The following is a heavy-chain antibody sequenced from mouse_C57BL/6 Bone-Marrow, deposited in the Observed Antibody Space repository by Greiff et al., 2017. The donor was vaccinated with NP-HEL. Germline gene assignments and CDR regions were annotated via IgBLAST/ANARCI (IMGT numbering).Heavy chain of an antibody. Sequence: EVQLVESGGGLVQPGGSLKLSCAASGFTFSDYGMAWVRQAPRKGPEWVAFISNLAYSIYYADTVTGRFTLSRENAKNTLYLEMSSLRSEDTAMYYCARHDYSNYCDYWGQGTTLTVSS. CDR2: ISNLAYSI. V-gene: IGHV5-15*01. D-gene: IGHD2-5*01. CDR1: GFTFSDYG. CDR3: ARHDYSNYCDY. J-gene: IGHJ2*01.